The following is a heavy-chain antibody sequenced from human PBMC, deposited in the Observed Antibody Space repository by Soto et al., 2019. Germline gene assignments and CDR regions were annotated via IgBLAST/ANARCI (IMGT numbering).Heavy chain of an antibody. CDR1: GFTFSIYS. Sequence: EVQLVESGGGLVQPGGSLRLSCAASGFTFSIYSMSWVRQAPGKGLEWVAYISASGTTINYADSVKGRFIISRDDAKNTLYLQMNSLRDEDTAVYYCARDRHCEPWLVPHDAFHIWGQGTMVTVSS. CDR2: ISASGTTI. V-gene: IGHV3-48*02. CDR3: ARDRHCEPWLVPHDAFHI. J-gene: IGHJ3*02. D-gene: IGHD6-19*01.